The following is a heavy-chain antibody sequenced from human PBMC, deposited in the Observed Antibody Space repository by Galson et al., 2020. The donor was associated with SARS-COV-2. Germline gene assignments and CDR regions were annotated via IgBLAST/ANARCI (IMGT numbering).Heavy chain of an antibody. CDR2: IYHSGNT. V-gene: IGHV4-38-2*01. Sequence: SETLSLTCAVSGYSISSGYHWGWIRQPPGKGLECIGSIYHSGNTYYNPSLESRVTISVDTSKNQFSLKLRSVTAADTAVHYCARGNEFRPYSAFKNWGQGILVTVSS. D-gene: IGHD1-26*01. CDR1: GYSISSGYH. CDR3: ARGNEFRPYSAFKN. J-gene: IGHJ4*02.